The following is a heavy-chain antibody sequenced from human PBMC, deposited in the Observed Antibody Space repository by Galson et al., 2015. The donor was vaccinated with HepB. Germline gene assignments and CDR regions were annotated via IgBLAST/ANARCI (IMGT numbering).Heavy chain of an antibody. CDR1: GYSFTGYY. J-gene: IGHJ5*02. Sequence: SVKVSCKASGYSFTGYYMHWVRQAPGQGLEWMGWINPNSGGTNYAQKFQGRVTMTRDTSVSTAYMELSRLRSDDTAVYYCATDCSSTSCHEAWFDPWGQGTLVTVSS. CDR2: INPNSGGT. CDR3: ATDCSSTSCHEAWFDP. V-gene: IGHV1-2*02. D-gene: IGHD2-2*01.